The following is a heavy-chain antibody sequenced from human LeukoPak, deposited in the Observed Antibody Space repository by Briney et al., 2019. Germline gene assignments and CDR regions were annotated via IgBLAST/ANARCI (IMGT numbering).Heavy chain of an antibody. D-gene: IGHD3-22*01. V-gene: IGHV1-24*01. CDR2: IDREDGQT. J-gene: IGHJ4*02. Sequence: ASVKVSCKVSGYALNELSIHWVRQAPGKGLEWVGGIDREDGQTIDAQNFQGRVTLTEDTSAQIAYMEVTSLRSEDTAVYYCAKYRGLRYYDDWGQGTLVTVSS. CDR3: AKYRGLRYYDD. CDR1: GYALNELS.